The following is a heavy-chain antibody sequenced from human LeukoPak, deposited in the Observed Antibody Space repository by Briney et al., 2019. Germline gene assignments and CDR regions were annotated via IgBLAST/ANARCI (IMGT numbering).Heavy chain of an antibody. D-gene: IGHD5-18*01. V-gene: IGHV3-11*04. CDR3: ARDKGYSYGFPAFDY. CDR1: GFTFSDYY. Sequence: GGSLRLSCAASGFTFSDYYMSWIRQAPGKGLEWVSYISSSGSTIYYADSVKGRFTISRDNAKNSLYLLMNSLRAEDTAVYYCARDKGYSYGFPAFDYWGQGTLVTVSS. J-gene: IGHJ4*02. CDR2: ISSSGSTI.